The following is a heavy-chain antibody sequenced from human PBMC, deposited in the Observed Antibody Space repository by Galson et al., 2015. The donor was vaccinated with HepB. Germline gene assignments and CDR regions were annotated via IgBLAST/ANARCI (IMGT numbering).Heavy chain of an antibody. D-gene: IGHD2-2*01. Sequence: LRLSCAASGFTFSSYWMSWVRQAPGKGLEWVANIKQDGSEKYYVDSVKGRFTISRDNAKNSLYLQMNSLRAEDTAVYYCARAIVVVPAAIPPDAFDIWGQGTMVTVSS. J-gene: IGHJ3*02. CDR2: IKQDGSEK. CDR3: ARAIVVVPAAIPPDAFDI. V-gene: IGHV3-7*03. CDR1: GFTFSSYW.